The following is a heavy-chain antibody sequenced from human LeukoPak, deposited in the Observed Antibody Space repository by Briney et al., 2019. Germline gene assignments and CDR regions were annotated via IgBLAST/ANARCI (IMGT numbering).Heavy chain of an antibody. CDR2: IISIFGTA. CDR1: GGTFSSYA. D-gene: IGHD6-25*01. CDR3: ARERIAAQSDWFDP. Sequence: SVKVSCKASGGTFSSYAISWVRQAPGQGLEWMGGIISIFGTANYAQKFQGRVTITTDESTSTAYMELSSLRSEDTAVYYCARERIAAQSDWFDPWGQGTLVTVSS. J-gene: IGHJ5*02. V-gene: IGHV1-69*05.